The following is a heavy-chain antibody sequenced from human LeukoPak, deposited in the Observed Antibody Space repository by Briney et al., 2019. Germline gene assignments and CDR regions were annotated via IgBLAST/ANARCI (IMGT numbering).Heavy chain of an antibody. CDR2: IYYSGST. J-gene: IGHJ2*01. V-gene: IGHV4-59*01. D-gene: IGHD3-3*01. CDR1: GGSISGYY. CDR3: ARVYSYYDFWSGPDESRSFDL. Sequence: SETLSLTCTVSGGSISGYYWSWIRQPPGKGLEWIGHIYYSGSTNYNPSLKSRVTISVDTSKNQFSLKLSSVTAADTAVYYCARVYSYYDFWSGPDESRSFDLWGRGTLVTVSS.